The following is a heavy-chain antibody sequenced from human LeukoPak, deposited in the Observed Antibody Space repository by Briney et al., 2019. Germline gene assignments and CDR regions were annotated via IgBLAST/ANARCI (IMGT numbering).Heavy chain of an antibody. CDR1: GGSFSGYY. V-gene: IGHV4-34*01. CDR3: VRQRGVGGWSFDY. CDR2: INHSGST. D-gene: IGHD6-19*01. J-gene: IGHJ4*02. Sequence: SETLSLTCAVYGGSFSGYYWSWIRQPPGKGLEWIGEINHSGSTNYNPSLQSRVTVSVDTSKNQFSLKLTSVTAADTAVYYCVRQRGVGGWSFDYWGQGNLVTVSS.